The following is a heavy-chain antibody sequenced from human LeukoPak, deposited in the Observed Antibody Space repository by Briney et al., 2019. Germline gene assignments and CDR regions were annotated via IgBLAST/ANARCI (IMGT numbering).Heavy chain of an antibody. CDR2: ISGSGGST. V-gene: IGHV3-23*01. Sequence: GGSLRLSCAASGFTFSSYAMSWVRQAPGKGLEWVSAISGSGGSTYYADSVEGRFTISRDNSKNTLYLQMNSLRAEDTAVYYCAKGPRRVVVVAASDYWGQGTLVTVSS. J-gene: IGHJ4*02. D-gene: IGHD2-15*01. CDR3: AKGPRRVVVVAASDY. CDR1: GFTFSSYA.